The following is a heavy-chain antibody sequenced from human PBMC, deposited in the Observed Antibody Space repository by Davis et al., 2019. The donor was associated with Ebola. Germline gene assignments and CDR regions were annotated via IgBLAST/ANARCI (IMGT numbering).Heavy chain of an antibody. V-gene: IGHV3-30-3*01. D-gene: IGHD2-2*01. J-gene: IGHJ6*02. CDR2: ISDDGSNK. CDR1: GFSFSNYA. CDR3: ARIRSFQLYDNYGMDV. Sequence: PGGSLRLSCAASGFSFSNYAMHWVRQAPGKGLEWVAVISDDGSNKYYADSVKGRFTISRDKSKNTLYLQLNSLSAEDTAMYYCARIRSFQLYDNYGMDVWGQGTTVTVSS.